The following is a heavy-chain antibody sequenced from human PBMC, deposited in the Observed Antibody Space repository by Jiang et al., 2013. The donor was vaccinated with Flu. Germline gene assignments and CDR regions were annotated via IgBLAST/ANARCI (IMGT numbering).Heavy chain of an antibody. V-gene: IGHV7-4-1*02. D-gene: IGHD2-2*01. CDR3: ASLLAVGYCSSTSCLRSPQGTLNI. CDR1: GYTFTSYA. Sequence: QSGSELKKPGASVKVSCKASGYTFTSYAMNWVRQAPGQGLEWMGWINTNTGNPTYAQGFTGRFVFSLDTSVSTAYLQISSLKAEDTAVYYCASLLAVGYCSSTSCLRSPQGTLNIWGQGTMVTVSS. CDR2: INTNTGNP. J-gene: IGHJ3*02.